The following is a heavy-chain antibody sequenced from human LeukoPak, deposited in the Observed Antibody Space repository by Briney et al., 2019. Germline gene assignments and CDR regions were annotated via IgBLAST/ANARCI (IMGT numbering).Heavy chain of an antibody. CDR2: IGGSGGST. Sequence: GGSLRLSCAASGFTFSTYGMTWVRQAPGKGPEWVSAIGGSGGSTYYADSVKGRFTISRDNSKNTLYLQMNSLRAEDTAIYYCAKAYSNSWYYYFDYWGQGTLVTVSS. J-gene: IGHJ4*02. V-gene: IGHV3-23*01. D-gene: IGHD6-13*01. CDR1: GFTFSTYG. CDR3: AKAYSNSWYYYFDY.